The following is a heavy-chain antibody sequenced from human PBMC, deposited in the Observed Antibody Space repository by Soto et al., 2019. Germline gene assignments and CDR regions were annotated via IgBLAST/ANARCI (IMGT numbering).Heavy chain of an antibody. Sequence: GGSLRLSCLGSGFIFSNNVMHWVRQTPGKGLEWVAFMSYDGSDTFYADSVKGRFTISRDNSKNTLFLHMSNLRAEDTAMYYCTIVRVADSALDHWGQGTLVTVSS. CDR1: GFIFSNNV. V-gene: IGHV3-30*02. D-gene: IGHD3-10*02. CDR3: TIVRVADSALDH. CDR2: MSYDGSDT. J-gene: IGHJ4*02.